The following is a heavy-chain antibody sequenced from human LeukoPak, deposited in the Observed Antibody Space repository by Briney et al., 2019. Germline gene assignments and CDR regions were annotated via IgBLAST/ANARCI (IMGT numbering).Heavy chain of an antibody. CDR1: GGSISSYY. D-gene: IGHD3-16*01. Sequence: SETLSLTXTVSGGSISSYYWSWIRQPPGKGLEWIGYIYYSGSTNYNPSLKSRVTISVDTSKNQFSLKLSSVTAADTAVYYCARGDVRFDPWGQGTLVTVSS. J-gene: IGHJ5*02. CDR3: ARGDVRFDP. CDR2: IYYSGST. V-gene: IGHV4-59*01.